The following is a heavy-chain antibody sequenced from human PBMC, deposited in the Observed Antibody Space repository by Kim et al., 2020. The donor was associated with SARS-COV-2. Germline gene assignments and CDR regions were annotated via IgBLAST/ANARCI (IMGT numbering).Heavy chain of an antibody. D-gene: IGHD3-10*01. V-gene: IGHV3-7*01. CDR1: GFTFSRYW. CDR3: ARDLGERNFFDC. Sequence: GGSLRLSCAASGFTFSRYWMSWVRQAPGKGLEWVASIKEDGSETYYVDSVRGRFTISRDNAKNSLYVQMNSLRAEDTAVYYCARDLGERNFFDCWGQGALVTVSS. CDR2: IKEDGSET. J-gene: IGHJ4*02.